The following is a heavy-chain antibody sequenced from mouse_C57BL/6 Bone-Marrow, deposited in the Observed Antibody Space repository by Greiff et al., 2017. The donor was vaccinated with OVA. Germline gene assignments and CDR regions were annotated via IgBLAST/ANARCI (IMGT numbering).Heavy chain of an antibody. J-gene: IGHJ3*01. D-gene: IGHD2-4*01. CDR3: ARSDYDPFAY. CDR1: GYTFTSYT. Sequence: QVQLKQSGAELARPGASVKMSCKASGYTFTSYTMHWVKQRPGQGLEWIGYINPSSGYTKYNQKFKDKATLTADKSSSTAYMQLSSLTSEDSAVYYCARSDYDPFAYWGQGTLVTVSA. V-gene: IGHV1-4*01. CDR2: INPSSGYT.